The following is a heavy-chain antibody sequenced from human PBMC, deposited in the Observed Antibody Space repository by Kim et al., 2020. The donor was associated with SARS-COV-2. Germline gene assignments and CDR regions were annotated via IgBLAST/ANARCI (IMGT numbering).Heavy chain of an antibody. Sequence: GGSLRLSCAASGFTFSSYAMHWVRQAPGKGLEWVAVISYDGSNKYYADSVKGRFTISRDNSKNTLYLQMNSLRAEDTAVYYCAREEIDFWCFDYWGQGTL. CDR2: ISYDGSNK. D-gene: IGHD3-3*01. J-gene: IGHJ4*02. CDR3: AREEIDFWCFDY. V-gene: IGHV3-30-3*01. CDR1: GFTFSSYA.